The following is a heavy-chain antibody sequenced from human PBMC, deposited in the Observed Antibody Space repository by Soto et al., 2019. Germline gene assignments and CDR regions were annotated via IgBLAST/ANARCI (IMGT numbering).Heavy chain of an antibody. CDR1: GFTFSSYA. CDR3: AKTANGWFSAFDI. CDR2: ISGSGGTT. D-gene: IGHD6-19*01. Sequence: GGSLRLSCAASGFTFSSYAMSWVRQAPGKGLEWVSAISGSGGTTYYADSVKGRFTFSRDNSKNTLYLQMNGLRAEDTAVYYCAKTANGWFSAFDICGKGTMVTVSS. J-gene: IGHJ3*02. V-gene: IGHV3-23*01.